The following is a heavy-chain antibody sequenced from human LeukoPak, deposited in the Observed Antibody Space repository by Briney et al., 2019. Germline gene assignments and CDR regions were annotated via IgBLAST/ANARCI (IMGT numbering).Heavy chain of an antibody. Sequence: GGCLRLSCADSGFTFSSYAMSWVCQAPGGGLGWVSAISGSDGSTYYADSVKGRFTISRDNSKTTLYLQMHSLRAEDTAVYYCATYSSGWSPAFDYWGQGTLVTVSS. D-gene: IGHD6-19*01. CDR1: GFTFSSYA. CDR2: ISGSDGST. J-gene: IGHJ4*02. V-gene: IGHV3-23*01. CDR3: ATYSSGWSPAFDY.